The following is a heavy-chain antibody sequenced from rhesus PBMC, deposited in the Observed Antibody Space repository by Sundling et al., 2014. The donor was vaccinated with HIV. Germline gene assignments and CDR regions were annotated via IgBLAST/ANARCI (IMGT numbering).Heavy chain of an antibody. Sequence: DVQLVESGGGLVKPGGSLRLSCVASGFTFSSSVMHWVRQPPGKGLEWVSAISESGGTMYYADSVKGRFTISRDNAKNSLFLQMNSLRAEDTAVYYCTRDSSNWNYESLYYGLDSWGQGVVVTVSS. CDR2: ISESGGTM. CDR3: TRDSSNWNYESLYYGLDS. D-gene: IGHD1-26*01. V-gene: IGHV3-100*01. CDR1: GFTFSSSV. J-gene: IGHJ6*01.